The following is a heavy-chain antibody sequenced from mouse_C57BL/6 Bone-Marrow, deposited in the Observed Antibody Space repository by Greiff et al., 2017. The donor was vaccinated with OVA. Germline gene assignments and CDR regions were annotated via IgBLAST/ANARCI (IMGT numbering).Heavy chain of an antibody. CDR1: GYTFTDYE. CDR3: TRGYSNYYAMDN. CDR2: IDPETGGT. V-gene: IGHV1-15*01. J-gene: IGHJ4*01. D-gene: IGHD2-5*01. Sequence: VQLQQSGAELVRPGASVTLSCKASGYTFTDYEMHWVKQTPVHGLEWIGAIDPETGGTAYNQKFKGKALLTADKSSSTAFMELRSLTSEDSAVYYCTRGYSNYYAMDNWGQGTSVTVSS.